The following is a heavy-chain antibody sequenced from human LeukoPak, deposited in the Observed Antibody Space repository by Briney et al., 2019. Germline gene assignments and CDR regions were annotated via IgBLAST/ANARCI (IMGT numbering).Heavy chain of an antibody. V-gene: IGHV1-2*02. CDR2: INPNSGGT. CDR3: ARDYYGSGSYWADY. CDR1: GYTLTGYY. J-gene: IGHJ4*02. Sequence: ASVKVSCKASGYTLTGYYMHWVRQAPGQGLEWLGWINPNSGGTQYAQKFQGRVTMTRDTSISTAYMELSGLTSDDTAVYYCARDYYGSGSYWADYWGQGTLVTVSS. D-gene: IGHD3-10*01.